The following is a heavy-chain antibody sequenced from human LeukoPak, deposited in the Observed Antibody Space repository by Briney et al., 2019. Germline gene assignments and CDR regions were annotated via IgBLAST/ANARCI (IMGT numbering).Heavy chain of an antibody. CDR3: TRPGYYDSSGYYYAFYYYYTDV. Sequence: GGSLRLSCAASGFTFSGSAMHWVRQASGKGLEWVGRIRSKANSYATAYAASVKGRFTISRDDSKNTAYLQMNSLKPEDTAVYYCTRPGYYDSSGYYYAFYYYYTDVWGKGTTVTVSS. CDR1: GFTFSGSA. V-gene: IGHV3-73*01. J-gene: IGHJ6*03. CDR2: IRSKANSYAT. D-gene: IGHD3-22*01.